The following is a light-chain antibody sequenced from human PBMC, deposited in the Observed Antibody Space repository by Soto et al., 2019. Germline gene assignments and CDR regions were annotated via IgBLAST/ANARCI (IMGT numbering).Light chain of an antibody. Sequence: QSVLTQPASVSVSPGQSITISCTGTSSTVGGFNVVSWYQQHPGKAPKVIIYEGIKRPSGISNRFSGSNSGSTASLTISGLQAEDEAHYYCCSYVGATNYVLGIGTKV. V-gene: IGLV2-23*01. J-gene: IGLJ1*01. CDR2: EGI. CDR1: SSTVGGFNV. CDR3: CSYVGATNYV.